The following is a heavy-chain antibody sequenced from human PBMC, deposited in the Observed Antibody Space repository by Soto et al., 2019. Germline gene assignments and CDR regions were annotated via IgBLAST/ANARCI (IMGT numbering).Heavy chain of an antibody. D-gene: IGHD2-15*01. J-gene: IGHJ6*02. CDR1: RGTFRTHA. Sequence: ASVKVSYKGCRGTFRTHAIIWVGQAPRHGLEWMGGIIPISGTTYYTQKFQGRVTITADEPTSTAFMELSSLKSDDTAVFYCARGYCSGGNCYSGMDVWGQGTMVTVSS. V-gene: IGHV1-69*13. CDR3: ARGYCSGGNCYSGMDV. CDR2: IIPISGTT.